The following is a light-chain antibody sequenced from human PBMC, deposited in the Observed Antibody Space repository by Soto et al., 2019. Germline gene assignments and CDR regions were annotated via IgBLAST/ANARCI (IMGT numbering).Light chain of an antibody. Sequence: QSVLTQPSSVSGSPGQSMTISCTGTNSDVGTYYFVCWYQQYPDKGPKLIIYDVTERSSGVPDRFSGSKSGNTASLTISGLQAEDEADYYCCSYAGSYTYVFGRGTKVTVL. J-gene: IGLJ1*01. CDR1: NSDVGTYYF. V-gene: IGLV2-11*01. CDR3: CSYAGSYTYV. CDR2: DVT.